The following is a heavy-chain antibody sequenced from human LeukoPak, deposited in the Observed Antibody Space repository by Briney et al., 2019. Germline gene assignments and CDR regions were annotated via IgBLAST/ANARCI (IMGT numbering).Heavy chain of an antibody. D-gene: IGHD1-26*01. CDR2: IYYNGST. Sequence: SETLSLTCTVSGGSISSGDYYWSWIRQPPGKGLEWIGYIYYNGSTYYKPSLKSRVTISVDTSKNQFSLKLSSVTAADTAVYYCAREGGPIVGATEVWGQGTLVTVSS. CDR1: GGSISSGDYY. CDR3: AREGGPIVGATEV. J-gene: IGHJ4*02. V-gene: IGHV4-30-4*08.